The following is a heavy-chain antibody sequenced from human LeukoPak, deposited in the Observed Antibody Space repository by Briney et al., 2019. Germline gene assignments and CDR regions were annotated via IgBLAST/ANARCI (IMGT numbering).Heavy chain of an antibody. D-gene: IGHD5/OR15-5a*01. CDR2: ISGSGGST. Sequence: QPGGSLRLSCAASGFTFSSYAMSWVRQAPGKGLEWVSAISGSGGSTYYADSVKGRFTISRDNSRNTLYLQMNSLRVDDTAVYYCARGRNSLYDFDYWGQGTLVTVSS. CDR3: ARGRNSLYDFDY. J-gene: IGHJ4*02. CDR1: GFTFSSYA. V-gene: IGHV3-23*01.